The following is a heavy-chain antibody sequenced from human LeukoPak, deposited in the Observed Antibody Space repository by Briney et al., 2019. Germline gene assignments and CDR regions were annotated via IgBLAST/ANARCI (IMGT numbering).Heavy chain of an antibody. J-gene: IGHJ3*02. V-gene: IGHV4-4*07. CDR2: LYTSGST. CDR1: GASISSYY. Sequence: PSETLSLTCTVSGASISSYYWSWIRQPAGKGLEWIGRLYTSGSTNYNPSLKSRVTMSVDTSKNQFSLKLSSVTAADTALHYCTRDNGGDWYAFDIWGQGTVVTVSS. D-gene: IGHD2-21*02. CDR3: TRDNGGDWYAFDI.